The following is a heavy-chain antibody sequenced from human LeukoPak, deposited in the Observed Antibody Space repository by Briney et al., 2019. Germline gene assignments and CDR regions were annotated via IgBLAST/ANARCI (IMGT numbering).Heavy chain of an antibody. CDR1: GGSISSYY. CDR3: ASGSSPRAGFDY. Sequence: PSEILSLTCTVSGGSISSYYWSWIRQPPGKGLEWIGYIYTSGSTNYNPSLKSRVTISVDTSKNQFSLKLSSVTAADTAVYYCASGSSPRAGFDYWGQGTLVTVSS. V-gene: IGHV4-4*09. CDR2: IYTSGST. J-gene: IGHJ4*02.